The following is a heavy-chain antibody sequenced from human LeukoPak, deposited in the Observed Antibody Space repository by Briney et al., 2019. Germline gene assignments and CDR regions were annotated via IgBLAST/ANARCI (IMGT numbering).Heavy chain of an antibody. CDR3: ARGRVDYTLCYFDF. D-gene: IGHD4-11*01. CDR2: IYYSGST. J-gene: IGHJ4*02. Sequence: PETLSLTCTVSGGSISSTNDYWGWIRQPPGKGLEWIGSIYYSGSTYYNQSLKSRVTISVDTSKKQFSLKLSSVTAADTAVYYCARGRVDYTLCYFDFWGQGTLVTVSS. V-gene: IGHV4-39*01. CDR1: GGSISSTNDY.